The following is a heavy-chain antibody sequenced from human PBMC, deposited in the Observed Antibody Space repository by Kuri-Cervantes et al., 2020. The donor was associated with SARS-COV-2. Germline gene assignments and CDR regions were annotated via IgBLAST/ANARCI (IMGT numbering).Heavy chain of an antibody. V-gene: IGHV3-74*01. J-gene: IGHJ4*02. Sequence: GESLKISCAASGFTFSSYAMHWVRQAPGKGLVWVSRINSDGSSTSYADSVKGRFTISRDNAKNSLYLQMNSLRAEDTAVYYCAREEGWFPRKGFDYWGQGTLVTVSS. D-gene: IGHD6-19*01. CDR1: GFTFSSYA. CDR3: AREEGWFPRKGFDY. CDR2: INSDGSST.